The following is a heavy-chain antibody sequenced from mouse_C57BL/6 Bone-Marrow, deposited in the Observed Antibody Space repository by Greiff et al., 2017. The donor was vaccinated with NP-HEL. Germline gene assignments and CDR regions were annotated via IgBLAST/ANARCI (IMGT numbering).Heavy chain of an antibody. V-gene: IGHV1-64*01. J-gene: IGHJ1*03. CDR3: ANYGSSLYWYFDV. Sequence: VQLQQPGAELVKPGASVKLSCKASGYTFTSYWMHWVKQRPGQGLEWIGMIHPNSGSTNYNEKFKSKATLTVDKSSSTAYMQLSSLTSEDSAVYYCANYGSSLYWYFDVWGTGTTGTVSS. CDR1: GYTFTSYW. CDR2: IHPNSGST. D-gene: IGHD1-1*01.